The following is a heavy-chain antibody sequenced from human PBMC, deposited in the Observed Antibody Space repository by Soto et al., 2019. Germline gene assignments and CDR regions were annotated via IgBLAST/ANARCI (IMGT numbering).Heavy chain of an antibody. J-gene: IGHJ6*02. Sequence: QVQLQESGPGLVKPSETLSLTCNVSGGSISSYYWSWIRQPAGKGLVWIGRIYSSGSTKYNYNFSFKSRVTMSVDTSNNQISLKLSSVTAADTAVYYCATRADRVYSYGLDVWGQGTTVTVSS. CDR2: IYSSGSTKY. D-gene: IGHD2-21*01. CDR3: ATRADRVYSYGLDV. CDR1: GGSISSYY. V-gene: IGHV4-4*07.